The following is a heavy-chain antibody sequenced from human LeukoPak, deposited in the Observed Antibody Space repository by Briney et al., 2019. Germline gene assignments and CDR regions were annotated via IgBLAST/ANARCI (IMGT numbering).Heavy chain of an antibody. CDR2: INAGNGNT. Sequence: ASVKVSCKASGYTFTTYAIHWVRQAPGQRLEWTGWINAGNGNTKYSQKFQARVTITRDTSASTAYMELSSLRSEDTAVYYCARDPIGSRWPYYFDYWGQGTLVTVSS. V-gene: IGHV1-3*01. J-gene: IGHJ4*02. CDR1: GYTFTTYA. D-gene: IGHD6-13*01. CDR3: ARDPIGSRWPYYFDY.